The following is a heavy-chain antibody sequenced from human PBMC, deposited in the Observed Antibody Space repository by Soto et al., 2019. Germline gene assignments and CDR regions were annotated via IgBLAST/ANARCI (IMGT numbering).Heavy chain of an antibody. J-gene: IGHJ4*02. CDR2: INPSGGST. Sequence: GASVKVSCKASGGTFSSYAISWVRQAPGQGLEWMGIINPSGGSTSYAQKFQGRVTMTRDTSTSTVYMELSSLRSEDTAVYYCARVPEYSSSFYDYWGQGTLVTVSS. V-gene: IGHV1-46*01. D-gene: IGHD6-6*01. CDR1: GGTFSSYA. CDR3: ARVPEYSSSFYDY.